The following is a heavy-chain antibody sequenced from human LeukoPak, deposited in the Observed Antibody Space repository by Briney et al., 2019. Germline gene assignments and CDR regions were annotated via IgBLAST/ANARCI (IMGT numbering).Heavy chain of an antibody. V-gene: IGHV3-53*01. J-gene: IGHJ4*02. D-gene: IGHD2/OR15-2a*01. CDR1: GFIVSNTY. CDR3: ARGLNYFPIDY. CDR2: IYIIGST. Sequence: GGSLRLSCAASGFIVSNTYMTWVRQTPGKGLEWVSVIYIIGSTFYADSVKGRFTISRDNSMYTVHLEMNSLRAEDTGIYYCARGLNYFPIDYWGQGTLVTVSS.